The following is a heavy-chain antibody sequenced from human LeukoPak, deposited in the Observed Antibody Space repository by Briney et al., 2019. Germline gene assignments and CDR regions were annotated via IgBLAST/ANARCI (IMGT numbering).Heavy chain of an antibody. D-gene: IGHD3-10*01. CDR1: GGSFSGFY. J-gene: IGHJ6*02. CDR3: ARALITMVRGVMGYYYYYGMDV. CDR2: INHSGSA. Sequence: KPSETLSLTCAVYGGSFSGFYWSWIRQPPGKGLEWIGEINHSGSANYNPSLKSRVTISVDTSKNQFSLKLSSVTAADTAVYYCARALITMVRGVMGYYYYYGMDVWGQGTTVTVSS. V-gene: IGHV4-34*01.